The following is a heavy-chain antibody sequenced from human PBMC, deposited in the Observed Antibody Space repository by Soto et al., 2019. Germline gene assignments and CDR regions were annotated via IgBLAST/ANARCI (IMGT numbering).Heavy chain of an antibody. D-gene: IGHD1-26*01. CDR1: GYTFSAYY. V-gene: IGHV1-2*02. Sequence: GASVKVSCRASGYTFSAYYMHWVRQAPGQGLEWMGWIDPNSGGTNYAKKFQGRVTMTRDTSISTAYMELSRLRSDDTAVYYCARVRWALLAWPEESFDNWGQGTLVTVSS. CDR3: ARVRWALLAWPEESFDN. J-gene: IGHJ5*02. CDR2: IDPNSGGT.